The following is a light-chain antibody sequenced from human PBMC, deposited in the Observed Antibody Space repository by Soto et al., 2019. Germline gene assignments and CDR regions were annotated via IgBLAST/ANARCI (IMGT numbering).Light chain of an antibody. Sequence: QSALTQPASVSGSPGQSITISCTGSSSDVGGYNYVSWFQQHPGEAPKLMIYDVSNRPSGVSDRFSGSKSGNTASLTISGLQAEDEADYYCSSYTSSNTWVFGGGTKLTVL. CDR2: DVS. J-gene: IGLJ3*02. CDR1: SSDVGGYNY. V-gene: IGLV2-14*01. CDR3: SSYTSSNTWV.